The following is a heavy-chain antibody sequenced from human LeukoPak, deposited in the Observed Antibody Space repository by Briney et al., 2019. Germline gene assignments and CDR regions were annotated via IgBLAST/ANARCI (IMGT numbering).Heavy chain of an antibody. CDR3: ARFAMVRGVIPRGYFDY. Sequence: SETLSLTCTVSGGSISSGGYYWSWIRQHPGKGLEWIGYIYYSGSTYYNPSLKSRVTISVETSKNQFSLKLSSVTAADTAVYYCARFAMVRGVIPRGYFDYWGQGTLVTVSS. CDR2: IYYSGST. V-gene: IGHV4-31*03. CDR1: GGSISSGGYY. D-gene: IGHD3-10*01. J-gene: IGHJ4*02.